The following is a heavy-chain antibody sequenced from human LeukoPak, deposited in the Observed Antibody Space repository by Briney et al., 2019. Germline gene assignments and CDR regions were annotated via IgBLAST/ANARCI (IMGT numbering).Heavy chain of an antibody. J-gene: IGHJ4*02. V-gene: IGHV3-74*01. D-gene: IGHD2-15*01. CDR1: GFTFSGYW. CDR2: IKSDGSST. Sequence: GGSLRLSCAASGFTFSGYWMHWVRQAPGKGLVWVSRIKSDGSSTTYADSVKRRFTISRDNAKNTLYLEMNSLRAEDTAVYYCARTFAAAHIDYWGQGTLVTVSS. CDR3: ARTFAAAHIDY.